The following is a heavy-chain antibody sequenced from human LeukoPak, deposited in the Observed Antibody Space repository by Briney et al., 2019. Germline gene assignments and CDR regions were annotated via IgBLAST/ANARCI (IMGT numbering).Heavy chain of an antibody. J-gene: IGHJ4*02. V-gene: IGHV4-39*01. Sequence: SETLSLTCTVSGGSISSYYWSWIRQPPGKGLEWIGSIYYSGTTYYNPSLKSRVTISVDTSKIQFSLKLSSVAATDTAVYFCARLRFDFWSGYTHPYFDYWGQGTLVTVSS. CDR3: ARLRFDFWSGYTHPYFDY. CDR2: IYYSGTT. CDR1: GGSISSYY. D-gene: IGHD3-3*01.